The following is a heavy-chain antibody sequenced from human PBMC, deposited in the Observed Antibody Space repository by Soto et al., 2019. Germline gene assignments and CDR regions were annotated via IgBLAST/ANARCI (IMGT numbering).Heavy chain of an antibody. Sequence: PGGSLRLSCAASGFTFSSYAMSWVRQAPGKGLECVSGISGSGGSTYYADSVKGRFTISRDNSKYTLYLQMNSLRAEDTAVYYCAKGRTSPYSGYHFDYWGQGTLVTVSS. V-gene: IGHV3-23*01. CDR2: ISGSGGST. J-gene: IGHJ4*02. CDR1: GFTFSSYA. CDR3: AKGRTSPYSGYHFDY. D-gene: IGHD5-12*01.